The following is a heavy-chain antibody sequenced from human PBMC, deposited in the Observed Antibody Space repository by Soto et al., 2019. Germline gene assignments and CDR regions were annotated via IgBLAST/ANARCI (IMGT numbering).Heavy chain of an antibody. CDR1: GGSISSSNW. D-gene: IGHD1-1*01. J-gene: IGHJ6*02. Sequence: QVQLQESGPGLLKPSGTLSLTCAVSGGSISSSNWWSWVRQPPGKGLEWIGAIYHSGSTNYNPSLKRQVTISVDNSKNQFSLKLCSVTAADTAVYYGARVQLELLCRDYYGMDVWGQGTTVTVSS. V-gene: IGHV4-4*02. CDR2: IYHSGST. CDR3: ARVQLELLCRDYYGMDV.